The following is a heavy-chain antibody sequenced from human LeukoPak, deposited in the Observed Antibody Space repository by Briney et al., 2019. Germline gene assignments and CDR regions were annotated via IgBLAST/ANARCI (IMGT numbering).Heavy chain of an antibody. Sequence: GGSLRLSCAASGFTFSSYGMHWVRQAPGKGLEWVALIWYDGSNKYYADSVKGRFTISRDNSKNALNLQMNSLGAEDTAVYYCARARGTTPNYFDSWGQGTLVTVSS. CDR2: IWYDGSNK. CDR1: GFTFSSYG. D-gene: IGHD3-16*01. CDR3: ARARGTTPNYFDS. V-gene: IGHV3-33*01. J-gene: IGHJ4*02.